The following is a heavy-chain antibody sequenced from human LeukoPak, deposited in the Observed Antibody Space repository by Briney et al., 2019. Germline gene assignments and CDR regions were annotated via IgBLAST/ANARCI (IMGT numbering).Heavy chain of an antibody. D-gene: IGHD1-26*01. CDR3: AKDQVGAYDAFDI. Sequence: GGSLRLSCAASGFSFSSHWMHWVRQAPGKGLVWVSRIDSSGIGTNYADFVKGRFTISRDNSKNTLYLQMNSLRAEDTAVYYCAKDQVGAYDAFDIWGQGTMVTVSS. V-gene: IGHV3-74*01. CDR2: IDSSGIGT. J-gene: IGHJ3*02. CDR1: GFSFSSHW.